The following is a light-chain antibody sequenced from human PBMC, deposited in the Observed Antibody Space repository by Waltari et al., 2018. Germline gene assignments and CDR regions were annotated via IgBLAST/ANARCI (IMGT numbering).Light chain of an antibody. CDR1: QSVSIIS. CDR2: GTS. CDR3: QQYDGSVLT. Sequence: IVLTQSPDTLSLSPGERATLPCRASQSVSIISLFWFQQKPGQAPRLVMYGTSSRATGFPSRFSGSGSGTDFSLTISRLEPEDFAMYYCQQYDGSVLTFGGGTKVEL. V-gene: IGKV3-20*01. J-gene: IGKJ4*01.